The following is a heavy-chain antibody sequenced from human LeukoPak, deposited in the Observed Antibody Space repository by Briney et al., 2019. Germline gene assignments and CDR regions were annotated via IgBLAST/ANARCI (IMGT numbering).Heavy chain of an antibody. CDR2: ISWNSGSI. D-gene: IGHD2-2*01. CDR1: GFTFDDYA. Sequence: PGRSLRLSCAASGFTFDDYAMYWVRQAPGKGLEWVSGISWNSGSIVYADSVKGRFTISRDNAKNSLYLQMNSLRAEDTALYYCAKDMGYCSSTSCNDAFDIWGQGTMVTVSS. J-gene: IGHJ3*02. CDR3: AKDMGYCSSTSCNDAFDI. V-gene: IGHV3-9*01.